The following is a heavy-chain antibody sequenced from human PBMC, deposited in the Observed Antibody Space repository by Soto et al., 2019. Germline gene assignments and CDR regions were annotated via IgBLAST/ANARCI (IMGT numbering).Heavy chain of an antibody. V-gene: IGHV4-59*01. J-gene: IGHJ4*02. CDR2: IYYSGNT. CDR1: GGSISPYY. CDR3: ARPRSSGFAGEFDY. Sequence: PSETLSLTCTVSGGSISPYYWSWIRQPPGKGLEWIGFIYYSGNTNYNPSLKSRVTISVDTSQNQFSLMLTSVTAADTAVYYCARPRSSGFAGEFDYWGQGTLVTVSS. D-gene: IGHD6-19*01.